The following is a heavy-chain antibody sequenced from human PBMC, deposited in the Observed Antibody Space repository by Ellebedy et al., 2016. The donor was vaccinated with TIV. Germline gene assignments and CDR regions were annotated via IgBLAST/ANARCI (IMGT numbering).Heavy chain of an antibody. CDR1: GGSISSGSYS. CDR3: ARGVLGALDI. Sequence: SETLSLTXAVSGGSISSGSYSWSWIRQPPGKGLEYIGYIYQSGSTYYNPSLKSPVTISIDKSKNQFSLTLSSVTAADTAVYYCARGVLGALDIWGQGTMVTVSS. J-gene: IGHJ3*02. V-gene: IGHV4-30-2*01. CDR2: IYQSGST. D-gene: IGHD3-16*01.